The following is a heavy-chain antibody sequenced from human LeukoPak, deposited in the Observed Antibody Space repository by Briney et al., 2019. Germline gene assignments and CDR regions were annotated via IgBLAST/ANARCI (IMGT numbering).Heavy chain of an antibody. D-gene: IGHD1-26*01. Sequence: GGSLRLSCAASGFTFSGYWTSWVRQAPGKGLEWVANINQGGNENYYVDSVKGRFTISRDNARNSLFLQMNSLRAEDTAVYYCARDKIVGATLLDYWGQGTLVTVSS. CDR3: ARDKIVGATLLDY. V-gene: IGHV3-7*01. CDR2: INQGGNEN. CDR1: GFTFSGYW. J-gene: IGHJ4*02.